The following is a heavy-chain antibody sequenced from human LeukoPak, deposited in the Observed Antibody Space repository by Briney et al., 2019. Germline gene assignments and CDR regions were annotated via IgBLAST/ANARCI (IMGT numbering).Heavy chain of an antibody. D-gene: IGHD6-13*01. Sequence: GGSLRLSCAASGFTFSSYWMSWVRQAPGKGLEWVANIKQGGSEKYYVDSVKGRFTISRDNAKNSLYLQMNSLRAEDTAVYYCARESSSSWYSFDYWGQGTLVTVSS. CDR2: IKQGGSEK. CDR3: ARESSSSWYSFDY. CDR1: GFTFSSYW. J-gene: IGHJ4*02. V-gene: IGHV3-7*01.